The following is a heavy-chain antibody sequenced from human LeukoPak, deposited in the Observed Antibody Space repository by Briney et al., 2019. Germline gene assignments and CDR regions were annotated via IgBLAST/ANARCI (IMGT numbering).Heavy chain of an antibody. J-gene: IGHJ4*02. CDR1: GFTFSSYA. D-gene: IGHD6-19*01. CDR2: IGGNARST. CDR3: AKDKYSSGWYEFDY. Sequence: GGSLRLSCAASGFTFSSYAMSWVRQAPGKGLEWVSVIGGNARSTYYKDSVKGRFTISRDNSKNTLYLQMNSLRAEDTAVYYCAKDKYSSGWYEFDYWGQGTLVTVSS. V-gene: IGHV3-23*01.